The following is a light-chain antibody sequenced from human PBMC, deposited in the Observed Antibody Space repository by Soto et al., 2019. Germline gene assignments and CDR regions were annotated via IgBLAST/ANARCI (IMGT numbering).Light chain of an antibody. Sequence: EIVLTQSPGTLSLSPGERATLSCRASQSVSSSYLAWYQQKPGQAPRLLIYGASSRATGIPDRFSGSWSGTDFTLTISRLEPEDFGVYYCQQYGSSRTFGQGTKVDSK. V-gene: IGKV3-20*01. CDR2: GAS. J-gene: IGKJ1*01. CDR1: QSVSSSY. CDR3: QQYGSSRT.